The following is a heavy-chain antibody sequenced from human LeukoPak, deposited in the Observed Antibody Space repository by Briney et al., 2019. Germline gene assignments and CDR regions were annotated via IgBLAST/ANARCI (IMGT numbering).Heavy chain of an antibody. CDR1: GFTFKRYA. CDR2: ISYDGSYK. CDR3: AKNAGYSYGLYYFDY. J-gene: IGHJ4*02. Sequence: GGSLRLSCAASGFTFKRYAMHWVRQAPGKGLEWVAVISYDGSYKYYADSVKGRSTISRDNSKNTVHLQMDSLRAEDSAVYYCAKNAGYSYGLYYFDYWGQGTLVTVSS. D-gene: IGHD5-18*01. V-gene: IGHV3-30*04.